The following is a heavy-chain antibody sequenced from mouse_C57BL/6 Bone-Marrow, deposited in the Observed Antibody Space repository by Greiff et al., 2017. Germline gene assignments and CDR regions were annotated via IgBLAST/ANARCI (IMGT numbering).Heavy chain of an antibody. CDR2: IRNKANNHAT. J-gene: IGHJ1*03. CDR3: TGRWLLRYFWDFDV. CDR1: GFTFSDAW. Sequence: VMLVESGGGLVQPGGSMKLSCAASGFTFSDAWMYWVRQSPEKGLEWVAEIRNKANNHATFYADSVKGRFTISRDDSKSSVYLQMNSLRAEDTDIDYCTGRWLLRYFWDFDVWGTGTTVTVSS. D-gene: IGHD2-3*01. V-gene: IGHV6-6*01.